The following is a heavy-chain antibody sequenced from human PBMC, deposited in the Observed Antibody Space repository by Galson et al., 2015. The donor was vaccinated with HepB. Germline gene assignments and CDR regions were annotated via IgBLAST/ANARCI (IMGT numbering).Heavy chain of an antibody. J-gene: IGHJ6*02. CDR3: ARDGGSGRFLDV. V-gene: IGHV7-4-1*02. CDR1: GYTFNRYG. D-gene: IGHD3-3*01. Sequence: SVKVSCKASGYTFNRYGINWVRQAPGQGLEWKGWINTNTGKPTYVQDFTRRFVFSLDTSVRTAYLQISSLKAEDTAVYYCARDGGSGRFLDVWGQGTTVTVSS. CDR2: INTNTGKP.